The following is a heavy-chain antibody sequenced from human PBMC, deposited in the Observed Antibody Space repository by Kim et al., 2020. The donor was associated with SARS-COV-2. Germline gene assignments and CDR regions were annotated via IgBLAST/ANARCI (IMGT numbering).Heavy chain of an antibody. Sequence: ASVKVSCKASGYTFTSYGISWVRQAPGQGLEWMGWISAYNGNTNYAQKLQGRVTMTTDTSTSTAYMELRSLRSDDTAVYYCAREIRFLEWLTEYYYYYGMDVWGQGTTVTVSS. J-gene: IGHJ6*02. D-gene: IGHD3-3*01. CDR2: ISAYNGNT. CDR3: AREIRFLEWLTEYYYYYGMDV. V-gene: IGHV1-18*04. CDR1: GYTFTSYG.